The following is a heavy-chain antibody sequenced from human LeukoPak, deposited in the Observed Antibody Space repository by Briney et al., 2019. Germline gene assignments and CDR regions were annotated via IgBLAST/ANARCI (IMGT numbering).Heavy chain of an antibody. CDR1: GFTFDDYA. V-gene: IGHV3-43*02. D-gene: IGHD3-3*01. Sequence: PGGSLRLSCAASGFTFDDYAMHWVRQAPGKGLEWVSLISGDGGSTYYAGSVKGRFTISRDNSKNSLYLQMNSLRTEDTALYYCAKDILVRTRKNDFWSGSTFPWGQGTLVTVSS. CDR2: ISGDGGST. CDR3: AKDILVRTRKNDFWSGSTFP. J-gene: IGHJ5*02.